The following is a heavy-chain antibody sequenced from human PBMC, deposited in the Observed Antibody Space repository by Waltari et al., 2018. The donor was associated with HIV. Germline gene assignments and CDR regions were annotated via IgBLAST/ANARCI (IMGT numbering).Heavy chain of an antibody. V-gene: IGHV3-23*04. J-gene: IGHJ4*02. CDR3: AKVPVLPTGREDY. CDR1: GVPFIIVG. D-gene: IGHD2-2*01. CDR2: ISGNGGSR. Sequence: VQLVVSGAGLAEPGESMSLSWAASGVPFIIVGMTWVRQAPGKGLQWVAGISGNGGSRYYTDSVKGRFTISRDNSKKTLYLQMDSLRAEDTAVYYCAKVPVLPTGREDYWGQGTLVTVSS.